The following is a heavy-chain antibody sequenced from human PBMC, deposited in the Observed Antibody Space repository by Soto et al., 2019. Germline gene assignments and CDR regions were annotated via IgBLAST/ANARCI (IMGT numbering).Heavy chain of an antibody. CDR1: GGTFSSYA. D-gene: IGHD1-7*01. CDR2: IIPIFGTA. J-gene: IGHJ6*02. CDR3: ARDPGTTQIYGMDV. Sequence: ASVQVSCKASGGTFSSYAISWVRQAPGQGLEWMGGIIPIFGTANYAQKFQGRVTITADKSTSTAYMELSSLRSEDTAVYYCARDPGTTQIYGMDVWGQGTTVTVSS. V-gene: IGHV1-69*06.